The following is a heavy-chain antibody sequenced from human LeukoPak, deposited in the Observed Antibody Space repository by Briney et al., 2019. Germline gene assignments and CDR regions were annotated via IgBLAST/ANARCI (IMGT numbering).Heavy chain of an antibody. V-gene: IGHV4-59*01. D-gene: IGHD3-22*01. CDR1: GDSFIGYF. CDR3: ARLGGYSYYHDSSGYRLGELDY. J-gene: IGHJ4*02. CDR2: IYYIGST. Sequence: PPETLSLTCAAYGDSFIGYFWSWIRQPPGKGLEWLGYIYYIGSTNYNPSLKSRVTISVDTSKNQFSLKLSSVTAADTAVYYCARLGGYSYYHDSSGYRLGELDYWGQGTLVTVSS.